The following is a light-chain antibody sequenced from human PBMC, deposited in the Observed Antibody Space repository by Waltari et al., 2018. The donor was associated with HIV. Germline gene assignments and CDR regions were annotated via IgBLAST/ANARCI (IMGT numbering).Light chain of an antibody. CDR3: ATWDDILNGPV. CDR1: YSNIGNHP. CDR2: YND. J-gene: IGLJ2*01. Sequence: QSVLTQPPSVSEAPRQRVTISSAGTYSNIGNHPVHWYQQVPGKTPRLLIYYNDLLASGVSDRFSGSKSGTSASLAISVLQSEDEADYYCATWDDILNGPVFGGGTKLTVL. V-gene: IGLV1-36*01.